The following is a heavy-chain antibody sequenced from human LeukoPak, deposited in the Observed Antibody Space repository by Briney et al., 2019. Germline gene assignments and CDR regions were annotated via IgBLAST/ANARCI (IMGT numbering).Heavy chain of an antibody. Sequence: GGSLRLSCAASGFTFSSYGMHWVRQAPGKGLEWVAFIRSDGTSKYYTDSVKGRFTISRDNSKNTLYLQMSSLRVEDTAVYHCANQGGSLTEVGYYMDVWGKGTTVTVSS. J-gene: IGHJ6*03. CDR2: IRSDGTSK. D-gene: IGHD1-26*01. CDR3: ANQGGSLTEVGYYMDV. CDR1: GFTFSSYG. V-gene: IGHV3-30*02.